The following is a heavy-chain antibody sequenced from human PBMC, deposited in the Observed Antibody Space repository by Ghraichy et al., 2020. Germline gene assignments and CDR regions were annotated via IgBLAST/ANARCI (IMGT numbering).Heavy chain of an antibody. CDR2: IYYSGST. D-gene: IGHD5-18*01. V-gene: IGHV4-59*01. J-gene: IGHJ6*02. Sequence: SETLSLTCTVSGGSISSYYWSWIRQPPGKGLEWIGYIYYSGSTNYNPSLKSRVTISVDTSKNQFSLKLSSVTAADTAVYYCARANPQILYGMDVWGQGTTVTVSS. CDR3: ARANPQILYGMDV. CDR1: GGSISSYY.